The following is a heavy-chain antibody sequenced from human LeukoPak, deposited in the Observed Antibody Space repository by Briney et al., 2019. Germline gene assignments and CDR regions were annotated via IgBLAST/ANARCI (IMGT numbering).Heavy chain of an antibody. V-gene: IGHV4-34*01. CDR1: GGSFSGYY. D-gene: IGHD2-2*01. Sequence: SETLSLTCVVYGGSFSGYYWSWIRQPPGKGLEWIGEINHSGSTNYNPSLKSRVTISVDTSKNQFSLKLSSVTAADTAVYYCARKSVVPALSWFDPWGQGTLVTVSS. CDR2: INHSGST. J-gene: IGHJ5*02. CDR3: ARKSVVPALSWFDP.